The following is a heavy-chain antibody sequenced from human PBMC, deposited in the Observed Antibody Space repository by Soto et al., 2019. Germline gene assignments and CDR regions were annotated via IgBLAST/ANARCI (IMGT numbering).Heavy chain of an antibody. D-gene: IGHD3-22*01. CDR1: GGSISSGGYS. CDR2: IYHSGST. J-gene: IGHJ5*02. CDR3: ARDVTSSDYYYLYPSGFDP. Sequence: PSETLSLTCAVSGGSISSGGYSWSWIRQPPGKGLEWIGYIYHSGSTYYNPSLKSRVTISVDNAKNSLYLQMNSLRAEDTAVYYCARDVTSSDYYYLYPSGFDPWGQGTLVTVSS. V-gene: IGHV4-30-2*01.